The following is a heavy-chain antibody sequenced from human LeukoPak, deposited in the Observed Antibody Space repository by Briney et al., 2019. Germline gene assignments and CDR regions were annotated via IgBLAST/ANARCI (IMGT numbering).Heavy chain of an antibody. Sequence: ASVKVSCKVSGYTLTELSMQWVRQAPGKGLEWMGGFDPEDGETIYAQKFQGRVTMTEDTSTDTAYMELSSLRSEDTAVYYCHAYYYGSGIDDDYWGQGTLVTVSS. CDR1: GYTLTELS. D-gene: IGHD3-10*01. CDR3: HAYYYGSGIDDDY. CDR2: FDPEDGET. J-gene: IGHJ4*02. V-gene: IGHV1-24*01.